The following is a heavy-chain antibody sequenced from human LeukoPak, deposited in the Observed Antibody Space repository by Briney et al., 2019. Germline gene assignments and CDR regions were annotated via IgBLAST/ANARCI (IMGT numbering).Heavy chain of an antibody. Sequence: GSLRLSCVASGFTFSTYDMHWVSQATGKGLEWVSAIATAGDPSYTGSVKGPFTTSRNNAKNSMYLQMNNLTAGDTAVYYCTRGTDGFDPWGQGTLVTVSS. CDR2: IATAGDP. CDR1: GFTFSTYD. J-gene: IGHJ5*02. V-gene: IGHV3-13*05. D-gene: IGHD1-1*01. CDR3: TRGTDGFDP.